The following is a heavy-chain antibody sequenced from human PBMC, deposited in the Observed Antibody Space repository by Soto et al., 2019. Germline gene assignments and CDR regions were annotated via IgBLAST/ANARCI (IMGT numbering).Heavy chain of an antibody. J-gene: IGHJ4*02. D-gene: IGHD3-3*01. CDR1: GGSFSGYY. Sequence: PETLSLTCSVYGGSFSGYYWSWIRQPPGKGLEWIGEINHSGSTNYNPSLKSRVTISVDTSKNQFSLKMSSVTAADTAVYYCARAGADDLCSAYYTVSNADAGGQG. V-gene: IGHV4-34*01. CDR3: ARAGADDLCSAYYTVSNADA. CDR2: INHSGST.